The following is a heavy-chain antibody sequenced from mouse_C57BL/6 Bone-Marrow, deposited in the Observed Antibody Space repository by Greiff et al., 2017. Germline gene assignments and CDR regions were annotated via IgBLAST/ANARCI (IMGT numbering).Heavy chain of an antibody. Sequence: QVQLQQPGAELVKPGASVKMSCKASGYTFTSYWITWVKQRPGQGLEWIGDIYPGSGSTNYTEKFKSKATLTVDTSSSTAYMQLSSLTSEDSAVYYCARSLYYYGSDYWGQGTTLTVSS. CDR1: GYTFTSYW. J-gene: IGHJ2*01. CDR3: ARSLYYYGSDY. V-gene: IGHV1-55*01. D-gene: IGHD1-1*01. CDR2: IYPGSGST.